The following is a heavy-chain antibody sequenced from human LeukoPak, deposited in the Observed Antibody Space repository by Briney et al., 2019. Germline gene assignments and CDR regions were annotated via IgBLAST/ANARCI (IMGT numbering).Heavy chain of an antibody. Sequence: SETLSLTCAVYGGSFSGYYWSWIRQSPGKGLEWIGEINHSGSTNYNPSFKSRVTISVDMSKNQFSLNLSSVTAADTAVYYCARATRGYSYGPFDYWGQGTLVTVSS. CDR3: ARATRGYSYGPFDY. V-gene: IGHV4-34*01. J-gene: IGHJ4*02. D-gene: IGHD5-18*01. CDR1: GGSFSGYY. CDR2: INHSGST.